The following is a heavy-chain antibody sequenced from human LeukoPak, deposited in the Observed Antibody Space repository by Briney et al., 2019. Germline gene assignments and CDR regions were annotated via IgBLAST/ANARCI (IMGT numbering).Heavy chain of an antibody. Sequence: PSETLSLTCTVSGGSVSSGSYYWSWIRQPPGKGLEWIGYIYYSGSTNYNPSLKSRVTISVDTSKNQFSLKLSSVTAADTAVYYCARAIIRSYDWFDPWGQGTLVTVSS. J-gene: IGHJ5*02. D-gene: IGHD3-16*01. CDR1: GGSVSSGSYY. CDR3: ARAIIRSYDWFDP. V-gene: IGHV4-61*01. CDR2: IYYSGST.